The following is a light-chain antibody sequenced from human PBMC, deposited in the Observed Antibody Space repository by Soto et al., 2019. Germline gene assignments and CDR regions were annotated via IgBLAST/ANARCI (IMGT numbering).Light chain of an antibody. CDR3: QQYGTSSWT. CDR2: GAS. CDR1: QSFSSSY. J-gene: IGKJ1*01. Sequence: DIVLTQSPGTLSLSPGERATLSCRASQSFSSSYLAWYQQKPGQAPELLISGASTRATGIPDRFSGSGSGTDFTLTISRLEPEDFAVYYCQQYGTSSWTFGQGTKVEIK. V-gene: IGKV3-20*01.